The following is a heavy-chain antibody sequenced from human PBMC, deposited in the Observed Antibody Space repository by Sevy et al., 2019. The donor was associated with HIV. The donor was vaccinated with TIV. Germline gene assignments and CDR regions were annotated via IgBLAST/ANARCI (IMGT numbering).Heavy chain of an antibody. V-gene: IGHV4-59*01. Sequence: LSLTCTVSGGPISSYYWSWLRQPPGKGLQYIGYIHYTGSSNYNPSLKSRVTISLDTSKNQFSLKLTSVTAADTAVYYCARAPPVRSGDDSLNWFDPWGQGTLVTVSS. D-gene: IGHD5-12*01. CDR2: IHYTGSS. CDR1: GGPISSYY. J-gene: IGHJ5*02. CDR3: ARAPPVRSGDDSLNWFDP.